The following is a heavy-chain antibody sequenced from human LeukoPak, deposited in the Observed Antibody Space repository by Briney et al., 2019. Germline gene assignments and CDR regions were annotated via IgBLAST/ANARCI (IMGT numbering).Heavy chain of an antibody. J-gene: IGHJ4*02. CDR2: ISGSGGST. V-gene: IGHV3-23*01. CDR3: AKVYQLLERADESY. CDR1: GFTFSSNA. Sequence: GGSLRLSCAASGFTFSSNAMSWVRQAPGKGLEWVSAISGSGGSTYYADSVKGRFTISRDNSKNTLYLQMNSLRAEDTAVYYCAKVYQLLERADESYWGQGTLVTVSS. D-gene: IGHD2-2*01.